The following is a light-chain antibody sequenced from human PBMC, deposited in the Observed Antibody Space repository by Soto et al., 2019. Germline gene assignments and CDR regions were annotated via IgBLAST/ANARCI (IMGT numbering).Light chain of an antibody. V-gene: IGKV1-39*01. Sequence: DIQMTQSPSSLSASVGHRVTITCRASQSISSYLNWYQQKPGQAPQLLIYAASSLQSGVPSRFSGSGSGTDFTLTISSLQPEDFATDYCQQSYSTITFGQGTRLEI. CDR2: AAS. J-gene: IGKJ5*01. CDR3: QQSYSTIT. CDR1: QSISSY.